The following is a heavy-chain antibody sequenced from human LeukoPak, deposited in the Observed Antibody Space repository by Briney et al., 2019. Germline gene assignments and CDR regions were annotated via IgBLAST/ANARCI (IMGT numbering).Heavy chain of an antibody. Sequence: HWASVKVSCKASGYTFTGYYMHWVRQAPGQGLEWMGWINPNSGGTNYAQKFQGRVTMTRDTSISTAYMELSRLRSDDTAVYYCAGGGEIHDYYYGMDVWGQGTTVTVSS. CDR1: GYTFTGYY. CDR2: INPNSGGT. V-gene: IGHV1-2*02. CDR3: AGGGEIHDYYYGMDV. J-gene: IGHJ6*02. D-gene: IGHD5-18*01.